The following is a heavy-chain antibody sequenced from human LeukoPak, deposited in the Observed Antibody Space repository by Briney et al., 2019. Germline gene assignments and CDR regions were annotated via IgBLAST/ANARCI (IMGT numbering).Heavy chain of an antibody. CDR1: GYSISSGYY. V-gene: IGHV4-38-2*02. CDR3: AKDYSSSWRRPYNWFDP. Sequence: SETLFLTCTVSGYSISSGYYWGWIRQPPGKGLEWIGSIYHSGSTYYNPSLKSRVTISVDTSKNQFSLKLSSVTAADTAVYYCAKDYSSSWRRPYNWFDPWGQGTLVTVSS. CDR2: IYHSGST. J-gene: IGHJ5*02. D-gene: IGHD6-13*01.